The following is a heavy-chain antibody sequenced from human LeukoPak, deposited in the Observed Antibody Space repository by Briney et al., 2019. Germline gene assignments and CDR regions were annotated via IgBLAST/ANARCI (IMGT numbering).Heavy chain of an antibody. CDR2: IDGNGGRT. V-gene: IGHV3-20*04. Sequence: GGSLRLSCIGAGFTFKDSGMYWVRQVPGKGLEWVSGIDGNGGRTGYADSVKGRFTVSRDNAKNSLYLQMNSLRDGDTAFYYCARVGSYYDTTTYAYYFDFWGLGTLVTVSS. D-gene: IGHD3-22*01. CDR1: GFTFKDSG. J-gene: IGHJ4*02. CDR3: ARVGSYYDTTTYAYYFDF.